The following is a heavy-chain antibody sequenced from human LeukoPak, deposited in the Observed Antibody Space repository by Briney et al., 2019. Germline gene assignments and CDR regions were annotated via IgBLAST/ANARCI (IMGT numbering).Heavy chain of an antibody. CDR1: GYTFTSYG. J-gene: IGHJ5*02. V-gene: IGHV1-18*01. CDR3: ARKTRAAVQGNWFDP. Sequence: ASVKVSCKASGYTFTSYGISWVRQAPGQGLEWMGWISAYNGNTNYAQKLQGRVTMTTDTSTSTAYMELRSLRSDGTAVYYCARKTRAAVQGNWFDPWGQGTLVTVSS. CDR2: ISAYNGNT. D-gene: IGHD2-2*02.